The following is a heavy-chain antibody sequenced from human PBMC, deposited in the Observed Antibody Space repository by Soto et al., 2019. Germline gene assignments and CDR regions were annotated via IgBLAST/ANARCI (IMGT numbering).Heavy chain of an antibody. CDR3: ARAPEQRPIDY. D-gene: IGHD6-19*01. CDR1: GYIFTSYN. V-gene: IGHV1-8*02. Sequence: GASVKVSCKASGYIFTSYNINWVRQAAGHGLEWMGWLNPDSGHTVYAQKFQGRVTMTRDTSIGTAHMELRSLTPEDTAVYYCARAPEQRPIDYWGHGSLFTVSS. J-gene: IGHJ4*01. CDR2: LNPDSGHT.